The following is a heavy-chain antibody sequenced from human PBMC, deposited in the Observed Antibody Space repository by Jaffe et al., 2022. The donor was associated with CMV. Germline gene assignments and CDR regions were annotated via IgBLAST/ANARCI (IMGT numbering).Heavy chain of an antibody. J-gene: IGHJ6*02. CDR1: GFTVSSNY. CDR3: ARELREAYCSSTSCSDIGAGDLYYYYGMDV. V-gene: IGHV3-53*01. CDR2: IYSGGST. D-gene: IGHD2-2*01. Sequence: EVQLVESGGGLIQPGGSLRLSCAASGFTVSSNYMSWVRQAPGKGLEWVSVIYSGGSTYYADSVKGRFTISRDNSKNTLYLQMNSLRAEDTAVYYCARELREAYCSSTSCSDIGAGDLYYYYGMDVWGQGTTVTVSS.